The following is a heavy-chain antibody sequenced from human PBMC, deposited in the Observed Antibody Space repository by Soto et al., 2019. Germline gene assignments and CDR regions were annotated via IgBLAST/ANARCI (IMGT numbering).Heavy chain of an antibody. Sequence: SATLSLTCALSAGSIRCYYWTWTWQPPGKGQEWIADIHFSGSTNYNPSLKSRVTIAVDTSKNQFSLKLSSVTAADTAVYYCARWGLYCSGGSCYFDYYYGMDVWGQGTTVTVS. V-gene: IGHV4-59*08. CDR2: IHFSGST. CDR1: AGSIRCYY. J-gene: IGHJ6*02. D-gene: IGHD2-15*01. CDR3: ARWGLYCSGGSCYFDYYYGMDV.